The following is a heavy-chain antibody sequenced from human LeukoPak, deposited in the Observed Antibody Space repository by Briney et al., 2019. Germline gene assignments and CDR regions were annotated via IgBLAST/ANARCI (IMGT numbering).Heavy chain of an antibody. CDR3: ARDVFRWELFGVDY. V-gene: IGHV4-31*03. CDR1: GGSISSGGYY. D-gene: IGHD1-26*01. CDR2: IYYSGST. J-gene: IGHJ4*02. Sequence: SETLSLTCTVSGGSISSGGYYWSWIRQHPGKGLEWIGYIYYSGSTYYNPSLKSRVTISVDTSKNQFSLKLSSVTAEDTAVYYCARDVFRWELFGVDYWGQGTLVTVSS.